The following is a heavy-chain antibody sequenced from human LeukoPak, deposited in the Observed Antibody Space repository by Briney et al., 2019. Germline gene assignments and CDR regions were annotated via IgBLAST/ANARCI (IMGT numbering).Heavy chain of an antibody. J-gene: IGHJ5*02. CDR1: GFTFSSYA. V-gene: IGHV3-30-3*01. CDR3: AVPAALNWFDP. D-gene: IGHD2-2*01. CDR2: ISYDGSNK. Sequence: HSGGSLRLSCAASGFTFSSYAMHWVRQAPGKGLEWVAVISYDGSNKYYADSVKGRFTISRDNSKNTLYLQMNSLRAEDTAVYYCAVPAALNWFDPWGQGTLVTVSS.